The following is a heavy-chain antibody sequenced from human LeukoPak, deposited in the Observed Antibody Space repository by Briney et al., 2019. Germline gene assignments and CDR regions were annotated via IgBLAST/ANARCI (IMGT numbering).Heavy chain of an antibody. J-gene: IGHJ4*02. CDR3: AGDYFTLYTASSR. CDR1: GFTVRRNS. D-gene: IGHD3-16*01. CDR2: IKYDGRT. Sequence: GGSLRLSCAASGFTVRRNSMSWVRQAPGKGLEWVSLIKYDGRTYYTDSVKGRFSISRDNSKNTLYLQMNSLRAEDTAVYYCAGDYFTLYTASSRGGQGTLVTVSS. V-gene: IGHV3-66*01.